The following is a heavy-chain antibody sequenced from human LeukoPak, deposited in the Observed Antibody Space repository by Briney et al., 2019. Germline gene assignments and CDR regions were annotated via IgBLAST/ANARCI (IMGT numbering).Heavy chain of an antibody. D-gene: IGHD4-17*01. CDR3: AREDPQATVPAGLDV. Sequence: SETLSLTCAVSGGSIGSYYWSWLRQPPGRGLEWIGYIYYSGTTNYNPSLKSRVTISVDTSKNQFSLKLTSVTAADTAIYYCAREDPQATVPAGLDVWGPGTTVTVSS. CDR2: IYYSGTT. V-gene: IGHV4-59*01. CDR1: GGSIGSYY. J-gene: IGHJ6*02.